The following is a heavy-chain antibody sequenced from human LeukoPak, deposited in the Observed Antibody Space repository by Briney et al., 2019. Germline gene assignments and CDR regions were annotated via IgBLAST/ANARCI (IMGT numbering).Heavy chain of an antibody. V-gene: IGHV3-7*01. CDR1: GFTFSSYW. CDR2: IKQGGSEK. CDR3: AREKLDYYDSSGYFRKNAFDI. D-gene: IGHD3-22*01. J-gene: IGHJ3*02. Sequence: GGSLRLSCAASGFTFSSYWMSWVRQAPGKGLEWVANIKQGGSEKYYVDSVKGRFTISRDNAKNSLYLQMNSLRAEDTAVYHCAREKLDYYDSSGYFRKNAFDIWGQGTMVTVSS.